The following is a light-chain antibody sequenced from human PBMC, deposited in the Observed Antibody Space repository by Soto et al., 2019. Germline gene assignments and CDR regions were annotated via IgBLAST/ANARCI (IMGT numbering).Light chain of an antibody. CDR2: EVS. CDR3: CSYAGRNTLI. CDR1: SSDIGRYTY. V-gene: IGLV2-14*01. Sequence: QSALTQPASVSGSPGQSITISCTGTSSDIGRYTYVSWYQQHPGKAPKLMIYEVSNRPSGVSNRFSGSKSANTASLTVSGLQAEDEADYYCCSYAGRNTLIFGGGTKVTVL. J-gene: IGLJ2*01.